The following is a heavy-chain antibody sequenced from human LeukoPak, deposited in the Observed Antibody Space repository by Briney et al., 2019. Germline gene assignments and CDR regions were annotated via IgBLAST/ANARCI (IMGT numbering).Heavy chain of an antibody. V-gene: IGHV3-33*01. CDR1: GFTFSSYG. D-gene: IGHD3-22*01. CDR2: IWYDGSNK. J-gene: IGHJ4*02. Sequence: GRSLRLSCAASGFTFSSYGMHWVRQAPGKGLEWVAVIWYDGSNKYYADSVKGRFSISRDNSKNTQSLQMNSLRAEDTAVYYCARGRYYDSSGHFDYWGQGTLVTVSS. CDR3: ARGRYYDSSGHFDY.